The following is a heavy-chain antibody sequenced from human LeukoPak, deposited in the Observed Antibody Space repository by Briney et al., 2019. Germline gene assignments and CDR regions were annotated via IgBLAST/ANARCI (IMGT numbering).Heavy chain of an antibody. J-gene: IGHJ6*02. V-gene: IGHV3-43D*03. Sequence: GGSLRLSCAVPGFTFDDYAMQWVRQAPGKDLEWVSLIGWDGGSTYYADSVKGRFTISRDNSKNSLYLQMNSLRAEDTALYYCAKDKERQQLVCYYYGMGVWGQRTTVTVSS. D-gene: IGHD6-13*01. CDR2: IGWDGGST. CDR3: AKDKERQQLVCYYYGMGV. CDR1: GFTFDDYA.